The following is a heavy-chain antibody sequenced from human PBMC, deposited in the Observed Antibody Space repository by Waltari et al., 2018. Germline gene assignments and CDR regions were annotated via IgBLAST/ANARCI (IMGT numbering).Heavy chain of an antibody. CDR3: VRDFDY. CDR2: IKQDGSEK. J-gene: IGHJ4*02. CDR1: GFMFGAYW. V-gene: IGHV3-7*01. Sequence: EVQLVESGGDLVQPGGSLMLSCNASGFMFGAYWLSWVRQAPGKGLEWLANIKQDGSEKFYVDSVKGRFTISRDNGKNSLYLQMNSLRAEDTAVYYCVRDFDYWGQGTQVSVSS.